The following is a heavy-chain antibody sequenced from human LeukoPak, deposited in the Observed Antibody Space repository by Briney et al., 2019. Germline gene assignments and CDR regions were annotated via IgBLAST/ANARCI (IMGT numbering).Heavy chain of an antibody. D-gene: IGHD3-10*01. CDR1: GGTFSSYA. Sequence: ASVKVSCKASGGTFSSYAISWVRQAPGQGLEWMGWINPNSGGTNYVQKFQGRVTMTRDTSISTAYMELSRLRSDDTAMYYCARAGGRISLVRGVSSLKYWGQGTLVTVSS. J-gene: IGHJ4*02. CDR2: INPNSGGT. V-gene: IGHV1-2*02. CDR3: ARAGGRISLVRGVSSLKY.